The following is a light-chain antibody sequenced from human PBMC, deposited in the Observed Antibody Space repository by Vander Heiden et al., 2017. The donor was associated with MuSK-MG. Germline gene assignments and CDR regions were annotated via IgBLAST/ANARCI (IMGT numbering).Light chain of an antibody. CDR1: SSNIGSNY. Sequence: QSVLTQPPSASGTPGQRVTISCSGSSSNIGSNYVYWYQQLPGTAPKLLIYRNNQRPSGVPDRFSCSKSGTSASLAISGLRSEDEADYYCAAWDDSLSGRVVFGGGTKLTVL. CDR3: AAWDDSLSGRVV. V-gene: IGLV1-47*01. J-gene: IGLJ2*01. CDR2: RNN.